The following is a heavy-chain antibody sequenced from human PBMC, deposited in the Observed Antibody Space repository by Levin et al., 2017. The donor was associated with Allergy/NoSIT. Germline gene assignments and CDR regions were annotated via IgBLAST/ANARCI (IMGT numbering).Heavy chain of an antibody. V-gene: IGHV3-30*18. CDR3: AKDGYYYDSSGWGIDYDYYGMDV. CDR2: ISYDGSNK. Sequence: SCAASGFTFSSYGMHWVRQAPGKGLEWVAVISYDGSNKYYADSVKGRFTISRDNSKNTLYLQMNSLRAEDTAVYYCAKDGYYYDSSGWGIDYDYYGMDVWGQGTTVTVSS. J-gene: IGHJ6*02. D-gene: IGHD3-22*01. CDR1: GFTFSSYG.